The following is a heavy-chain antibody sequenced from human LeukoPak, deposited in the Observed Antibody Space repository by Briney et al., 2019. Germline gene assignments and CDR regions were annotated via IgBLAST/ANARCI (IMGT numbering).Heavy chain of an antibody. CDR2: ISAYNGNT. CDR1: GYTFTSYG. V-gene: IGHV1-18*01. Sequence: ASVKDSCKASGYTFTSYGISWVRQAPGQGLEWMGWISAYNGNTNYAQKIQGRVTMTTDTSTSTAYMELRSLRSDDTAVYYCARDPLRYFDWPEAWFDPWGQGTLVTVSS. J-gene: IGHJ5*02. CDR3: ARDPLRYFDWPEAWFDP. D-gene: IGHD3-9*01.